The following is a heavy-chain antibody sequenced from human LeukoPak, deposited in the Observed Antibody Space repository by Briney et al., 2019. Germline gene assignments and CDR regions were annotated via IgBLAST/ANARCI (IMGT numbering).Heavy chain of an antibody. Sequence: SETLSLTCSVYGGSFSGYWWSWIRQPPGKGLEWLGEINHSGSTNYNPSLKSRVTISVDTSKNQFSLKLSSVTAADTAVYYCARGHCSSTSCYRMDGRYNWFDPWGQGTLVTVSS. V-gene: IGHV4-34*01. J-gene: IGHJ5*02. CDR3: ARGHCSSTSCYRMDGRYNWFDP. CDR1: GGSFSGYW. CDR2: INHSGST. D-gene: IGHD2-2*02.